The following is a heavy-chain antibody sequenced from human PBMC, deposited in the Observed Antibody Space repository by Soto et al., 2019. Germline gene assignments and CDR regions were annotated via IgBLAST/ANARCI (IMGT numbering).Heavy chain of an antibody. CDR2: IIPIFGTA. V-gene: IGHV1-69*06. CDR1: GGTFSSYA. CDR3: ARQEGLGVNSSSSWTLYYYYGMDV. Sequence: GASVKVSCKASGGTFSSYAISWVRQAPGQGLEWMGGIIPIFGTANYAQKFQGQVTISADKSISTAYLQWSSLKASDTAMYYCARQEGLGVNSSSSWTLYYYYGMDVWGQGTTVTVSS. D-gene: IGHD6-13*01. J-gene: IGHJ6*02.